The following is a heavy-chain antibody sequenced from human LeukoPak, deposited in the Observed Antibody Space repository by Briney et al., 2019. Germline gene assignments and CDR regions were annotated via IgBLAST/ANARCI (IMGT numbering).Heavy chain of an antibody. CDR2: ISAYNGNT. CDR3: ARRIAVASYEDY. D-gene: IGHD6-19*01. J-gene: IGHJ4*02. V-gene: IGHV1-18*01. Sequence: ASVNVSCKASGYTFTSFGISWVRQAPGQGLEWMGWISAYNGNTNYAQKLQGRVTMTTDTSTSTAYMELRSLRSDDTAVYYCARRIAVASYEDYWGQGTLVTVSS. CDR1: GYTFTSFG.